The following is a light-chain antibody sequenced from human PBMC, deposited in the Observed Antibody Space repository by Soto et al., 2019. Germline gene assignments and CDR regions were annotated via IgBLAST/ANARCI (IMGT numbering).Light chain of an antibody. V-gene: IGLV2-14*01. CDR3: SSYTISSTWV. CDR2: EVS. CDR1: SNDVGVYNY. J-gene: IGLJ3*02. Sequence: QSALTQPASVSGSPGQSITISCTGTSNDVGVYNYVSWYQRHPGKAPKLMIYEVSNRPSGVSNRFSGSKSGNTASLTISGLQAEDEADYYCSSYTISSTWVFGGGTKLTVL.